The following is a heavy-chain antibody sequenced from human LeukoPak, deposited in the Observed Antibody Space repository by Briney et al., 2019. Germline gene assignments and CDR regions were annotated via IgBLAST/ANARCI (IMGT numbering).Heavy chain of an antibody. D-gene: IGHD2-2*01. V-gene: IGHV1-18*01. J-gene: IGHJ3*02. CDR1: GYTFTSYG. CDR3: ARDGVEVVVVPAAEADAFDI. CDR2: ISAYNGNT. Sequence: ASVKVSCKASGYTFTSYGISWVRQAPGQRLEWMGWISAYNGNTNYAQKLQGRVTMTTDTSTSTAYMELRSLRSDDTAVYYCARDGVEVVVVPAAEADAFDIWGQGTMFTVSS.